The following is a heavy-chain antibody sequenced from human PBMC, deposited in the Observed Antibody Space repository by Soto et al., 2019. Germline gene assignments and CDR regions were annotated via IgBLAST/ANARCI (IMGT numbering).Heavy chain of an antibody. V-gene: IGHV3-30*18. CDR2: ISYDGSNK. J-gene: IGHJ4*02. D-gene: IGHD1-26*01. Sequence: PGGSLRLSCAASGFTFSSYGMHWVRQAPGKGLEWVAVISYDGSNKYYADSVKGRFTISRDNSKNTLYLQMNSLRAEDTAVYYCAKVFGQTVGATSGDYWGQGTLVTVSS. CDR3: AKVFGQTVGATSGDY. CDR1: GFTFSSYG.